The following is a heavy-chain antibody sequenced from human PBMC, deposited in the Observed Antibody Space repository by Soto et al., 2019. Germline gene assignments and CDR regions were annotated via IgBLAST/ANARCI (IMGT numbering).Heavy chain of an antibody. CDR1: GYSFTSYW. D-gene: IGHD3-10*01. V-gene: IGHV5-51*01. CDR2: IYPGDSDT. J-gene: IGHJ6*03. CDR3: ARVRITMVRGYYYMDV. Sequence: PGESLKISCKGSGYSFTSYWVGWVRQMPGKGLEWMGIIYPGDSDTRYSPSFQGQVTILADKSISTAYLQWSSLKASDTAMYYCARVRITMVRGYYYMDVWGKGTTVTVSS.